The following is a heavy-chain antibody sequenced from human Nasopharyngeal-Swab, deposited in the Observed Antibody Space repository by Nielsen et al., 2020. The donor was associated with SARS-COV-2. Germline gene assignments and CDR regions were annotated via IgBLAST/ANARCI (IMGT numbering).Heavy chain of an antibody. CDR1: GFTFSSYG. CDR2: ISYDGSNK. J-gene: IGHJ4*02. V-gene: IGHV3-30*03. D-gene: IGHD3-3*01. Sequence: GRSLRLSCAASGFTFSSYGMHWVRQAPGKGLEWVAVISYDGSNKYYADSVKGRFTISRDNSKNTLYLQMNSLRAEDTAVYYCAAHDFWSGYPYWGQGTLVTVSS. CDR3: AAHDFWSGYPY.